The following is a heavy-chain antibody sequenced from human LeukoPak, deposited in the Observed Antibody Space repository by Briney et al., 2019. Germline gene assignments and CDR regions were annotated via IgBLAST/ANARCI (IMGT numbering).Heavy chain of an antibody. D-gene: IGHD6-13*01. CDR2: IYYSGST. J-gene: IGHJ6*02. CDR1: GGSISSSSYY. V-gene: IGHV4-39*07. Sequence: SETLSLTCTVSGGSISSSSYYWGWIRQPPGKGLEWIGSIYYSGSTYYNPSLKSRVTISVDTSKNQFSLKLSSVTAADTAVYYCARAKRYSSSWYEGMDVWGQGTTVTVSS. CDR3: ARAKRYSSSWYEGMDV.